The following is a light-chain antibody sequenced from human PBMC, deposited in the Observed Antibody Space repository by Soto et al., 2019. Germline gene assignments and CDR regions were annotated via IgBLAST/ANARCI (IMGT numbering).Light chain of an antibody. V-gene: IGKV1-5*01. CDR1: QTISVS. CDR3: QQYDKYST. CDR2: DAS. Sequence: IQMTQSPSTLSASVGDTVTITCRASQTISVSLAWYRQKPGKAPKLLIYDASTLQEGVPSRFSGSGSGTEFTLNVTRLQTDDFATYFCQQYDKYSTFGHGTKVDVK. J-gene: IGKJ1*01.